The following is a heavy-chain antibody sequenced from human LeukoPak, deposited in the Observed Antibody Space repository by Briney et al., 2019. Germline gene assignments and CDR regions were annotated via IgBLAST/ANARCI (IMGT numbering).Heavy chain of an antibody. CDR2: IYYSGST. CDR3: ARHNARLRGWIGEVDF. J-gene: IGHJ4*02. V-gene: IGHV4-59*08. CDR1: GGSINNYY. D-gene: IGHD3-10*01. Sequence: SETLSLTCSVSGGSINNYYWSWIRQPPGKGLEWIAYIYYSGSTNYNPSLKSRVTISVDTSKNQFSLMLSSVPAADTAVYYCARHNARLRGWIGEVDFWGQGALVTVSS.